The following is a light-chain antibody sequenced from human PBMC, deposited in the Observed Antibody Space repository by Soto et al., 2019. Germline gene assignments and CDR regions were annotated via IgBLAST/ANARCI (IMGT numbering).Light chain of an antibody. CDR2: DVS. V-gene: IGLV2-14*01. J-gene: IGLJ2*01. CDR3: SSYTSSSTVVV. CDR1: SSDVGGYNY. Sequence: QSVLTQPASVSGSPGQSITISCTGTSSDVGGYNYVSWYQQHPGKAPKLMIYDVSNRPSGVSNRFSGSKSGNTASLTISGLQAEDEADYYCSSYTSSSTVVVFGGGTQLT.